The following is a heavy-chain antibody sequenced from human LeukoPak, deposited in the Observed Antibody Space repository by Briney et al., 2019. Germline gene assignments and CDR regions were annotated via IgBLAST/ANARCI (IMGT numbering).Heavy chain of an antibody. CDR1: GYTFTGYY. CDR2: INPNSGGT. D-gene: IGHD6-6*01. V-gene: IGHV1-2*02. CDR3: ARDSIAARPSWFDP. Sequence: ASVKVSCKTSGYTFTGYYMHWMRQAPGQGLEWMGWINPNSGGTNYAQKFQGRVTMTRDTSISTAYMELSRLRSDDTAVYYCARDSIAARPSWFDPWGQGTLVTVSS. J-gene: IGHJ5*02.